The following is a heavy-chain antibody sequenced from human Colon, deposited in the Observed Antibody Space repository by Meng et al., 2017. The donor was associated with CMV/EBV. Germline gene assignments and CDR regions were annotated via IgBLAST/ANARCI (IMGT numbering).Heavy chain of an antibody. J-gene: IGHJ5*02. CDR1: GFTFSSYW. CDR2: INSDGSST. CDR3: ARDQGWFDP. V-gene: IGHV3-74*01. Sequence: GESLKISCAASGFTFSSYWMHWVRQAPGKGLVWVSRINSDGSSTSYADSVKGRFTISRYNAKNTLYLQMNSLRAEDTAVYYCARDQGWFDPWGQGTLVTVSS.